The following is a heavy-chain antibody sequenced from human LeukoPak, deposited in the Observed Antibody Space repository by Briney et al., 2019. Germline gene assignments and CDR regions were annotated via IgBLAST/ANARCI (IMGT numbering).Heavy chain of an antibody. Sequence: GGSLRLSRAASGFTFSSYGMHWVRQAPGKGLEWVAFIRYDGSNKYYADSVKGRFTISRDNSKNTLYLQMNSLRAEDTAVYYCAKDSGAIAVAGDFDYWGQGTLVTVSS. D-gene: IGHD6-19*01. V-gene: IGHV3-30*02. CDR1: GFTFSSYG. CDR3: AKDSGAIAVAGDFDY. CDR2: IRYDGSNK. J-gene: IGHJ4*02.